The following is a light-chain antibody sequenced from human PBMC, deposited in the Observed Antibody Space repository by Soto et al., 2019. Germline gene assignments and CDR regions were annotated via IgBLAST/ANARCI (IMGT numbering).Light chain of an antibody. CDR2: AAS. CDR1: QDIATC. Sequence: DIQMAQSPSSLSASIADRVTITCQASQDIATCLNWCQQKPGKAPKLLIYAASSLQSGVPSRFSGSGSWTDFTLTISSLQPEDFATYYCQQSYSTPRITFGQGTRLEIK. V-gene: IGKV1-39*01. CDR3: QQSYSTPRIT. J-gene: IGKJ5*01.